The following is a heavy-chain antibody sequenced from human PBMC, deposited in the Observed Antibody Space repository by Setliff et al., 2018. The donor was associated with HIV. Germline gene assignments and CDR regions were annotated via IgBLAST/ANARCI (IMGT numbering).Heavy chain of an antibody. CDR1: GYSIRSGYY. D-gene: IGHD1-1*01. CDR3: ATVDGTRYLDY. J-gene: IGHJ4*02. Sequence: PSETLPLTCAVSGYSIRSGYYWGWIRQSPGKGLEWIGTMFRTGTSYYNPSLTSRVTISQDTSKNQFSLELTSVTAADTAVYYCATVDGTRYLDYWGQGKLVTVSS. V-gene: IGHV4-38-2*01. CDR2: MFRTGTS.